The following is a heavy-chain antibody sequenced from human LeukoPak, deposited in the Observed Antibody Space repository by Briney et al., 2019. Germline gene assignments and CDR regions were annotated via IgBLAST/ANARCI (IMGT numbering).Heavy chain of an antibody. CDR1: GFTFSSYN. Sequence: GGSLRLSCAASGFTFSSYNMNWVRQAPGKGLEWVSSISSSSSYIYYADSVKGRFTISRDNAKNSLYLQMNSLRAEDTAVYYCASGEVATAYFDYWGQGTLVTVSS. V-gene: IGHV3-21*01. J-gene: IGHJ4*02. CDR3: ASGEVATAYFDY. D-gene: IGHD5-12*01. CDR2: ISSSSSYI.